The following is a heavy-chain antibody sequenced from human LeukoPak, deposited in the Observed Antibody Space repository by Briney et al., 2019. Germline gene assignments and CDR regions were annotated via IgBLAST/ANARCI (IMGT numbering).Heavy chain of an antibody. D-gene: IGHD4-17*01. Sequence: GGSLRLSCAASGFTFDDYAMHWVRQAPGKGLEWVSGISWNSGSIGYADSVKGRFTISRDNAKNSLYLQMNSLRAEDTALYYCAKANYGDFDYWGQGTLVTVPS. CDR1: GFTFDDYA. J-gene: IGHJ4*02. CDR3: AKANYGDFDY. CDR2: ISWNSGSI. V-gene: IGHV3-9*01.